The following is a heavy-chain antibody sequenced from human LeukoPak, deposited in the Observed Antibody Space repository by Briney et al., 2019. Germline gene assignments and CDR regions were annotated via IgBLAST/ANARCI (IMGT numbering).Heavy chain of an antibody. CDR2: ISGYNGNT. V-gene: IGHV1-18*01. J-gene: IGHJ4*02. CDR3: ARGFGRYYSSGSYSDY. D-gene: IGHD3-10*01. CDR1: GYTFTSYG. Sequence: ASVKVSCKASGYTFTSYGISWVRQAPGQGLEWMGWISGYNGNTNYAQKLQGRVTMSTDTSTSTAYMELRSLRSDDTAVFYCARGFGRYYSSGSYSDYWGQGTLVTVSS.